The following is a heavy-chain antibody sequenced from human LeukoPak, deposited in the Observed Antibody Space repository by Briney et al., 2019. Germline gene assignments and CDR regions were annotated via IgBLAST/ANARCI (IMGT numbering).Heavy chain of an antibody. D-gene: IGHD3-10*01. J-gene: IGHJ4*02. CDR1: GFTFTTYA. V-gene: IGHV3-23*01. Sequence: GGSLRLSCVASGFTFTTYAMTWVRQAPGKGLEWVSTISASGGSTYYADSVKGRFTISRDNSNNTLYPQAHSLRAEDTAVYYCAKDLSGSGFLAYWGQGTLVTVSS. CDR3: AKDLSGSGFLAY. CDR2: ISASGGST.